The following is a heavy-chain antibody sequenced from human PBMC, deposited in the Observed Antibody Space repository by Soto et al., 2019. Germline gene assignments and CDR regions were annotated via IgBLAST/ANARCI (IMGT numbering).Heavy chain of an antibody. V-gene: IGHV3-53*01. D-gene: IGHD3-10*01. Sequence: EVQLVESGGGLIQPGGSLRLSCAASGFTVSSNYMSWVRQAPGKGLEWVSVIYSGGSTYYAASVKGRFTISRDNSKNTLYLQMNGLRDEDTAVYCCARDYGAGIFDYWGQGTLVTVSS. CDR2: IYSGGST. J-gene: IGHJ4*02. CDR1: GFTVSSNY. CDR3: ARDYGAGIFDY.